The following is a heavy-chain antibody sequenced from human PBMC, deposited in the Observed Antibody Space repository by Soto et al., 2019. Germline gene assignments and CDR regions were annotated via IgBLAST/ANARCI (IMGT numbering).Heavy chain of an antibody. CDR3: ARGNTRSFVLDD. V-gene: IGHV1-2*04. D-gene: IGHD3-3*01. Sequence: GASVKVSCKASGYTFTGYYMHWVRQAPGQGLEWMGWINPNSGGTNYAQKFQGWVTMTRDTSISTAYMELSRLRSDDTAVYDCARGNTRSFVLDDCGQGSLVTVSS. J-gene: IGHJ4*02. CDR1: GYTFTGYY. CDR2: INPNSGGT.